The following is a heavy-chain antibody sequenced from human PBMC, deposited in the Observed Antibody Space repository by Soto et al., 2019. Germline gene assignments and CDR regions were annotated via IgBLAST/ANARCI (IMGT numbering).Heavy chain of an antibody. J-gene: IGHJ3*01. CDR2: ITNSSSTI. Sequence: GGSLRLSCVASGFTLSNYSMNWVRQAPGKGLEWLSYITNSSSTIFYSDSVKGRFTISRDNAKNSLYLQMNSLRGEDTAVYYCARDEARFLEWPHQGLDAFDFWGLGTMVTVSS. CDR1: GFTLSNYS. V-gene: IGHV3-48*01. CDR3: ARDEARFLEWPHQGLDAFDF. D-gene: IGHD3-3*01.